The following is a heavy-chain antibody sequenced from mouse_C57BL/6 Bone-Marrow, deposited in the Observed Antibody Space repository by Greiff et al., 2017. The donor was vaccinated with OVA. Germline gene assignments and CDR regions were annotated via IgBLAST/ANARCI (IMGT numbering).Heavy chain of an antibody. Sequence: EVKLVESGGGLVKPGGSLKLSCAASGFTFSSYAMSWVRQTPEKRLEWVATISDGGSYTYYPDNVKGRFTISRDYAKNNLYLQMSHLKSEDTAMYYCATTGVDYWGQGTSVTVSS. CDR3: ATTGVDY. V-gene: IGHV5-4*03. D-gene: IGHD1-1*01. J-gene: IGHJ4*01. CDR2: ISDGGSYT. CDR1: GFTFSSYA.